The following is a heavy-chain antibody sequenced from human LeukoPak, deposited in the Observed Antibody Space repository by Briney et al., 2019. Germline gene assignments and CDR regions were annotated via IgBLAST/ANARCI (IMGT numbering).Heavy chain of an antibody. J-gene: IGHJ6*03. D-gene: IGHD3-10*01. Sequence: PSETLSLTCTVSGGSISSSSYYWGWIRQPPGKGLEWIGSIYYSGSTYYNPSLKSRVTISVDTSKNQFSLKLSSVTAADTAVYYCARVREGSGSYYARYTNYYYMDVWGKGTTVTVSS. CDR2: IYYSGST. CDR1: GGSISSSSYY. V-gene: IGHV4-39*07. CDR3: ARVREGSGSYYARYTNYYYMDV.